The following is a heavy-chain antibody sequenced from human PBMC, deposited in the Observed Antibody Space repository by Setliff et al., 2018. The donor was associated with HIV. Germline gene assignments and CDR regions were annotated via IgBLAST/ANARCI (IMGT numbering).Heavy chain of an antibody. D-gene: IGHD4-4*01. J-gene: IGHJ6*03. V-gene: IGHV3-7*03. CDR3: AREIRAGNYPPYSYYFYMDV. CDR1: GLIFSSYW. Sequence: GGSLRLSCAASGLIFSSYWMSWVRQAPGKGLEWVANIKQDGSEKYYVDSVKGRFTISRDNAKNSLYLQMNSLRAEDTAVYYCAREIRAGNYPPYSYYFYMDVWGKGTTVTVSS. CDR2: IKQDGSEK.